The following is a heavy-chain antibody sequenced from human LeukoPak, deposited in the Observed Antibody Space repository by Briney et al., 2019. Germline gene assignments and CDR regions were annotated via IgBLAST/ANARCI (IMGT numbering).Heavy chain of an antibody. Sequence: SETLSLTCAVYGGSFSGYYWSWIRQPPGKGLEWIGEINHSGSTNYNPSLKSRVTISVDTSKNQFSLKLSSVTAADTAVYYRAGGITMVRGEEDFDYWGQGTLVTVSS. J-gene: IGHJ4*02. CDR3: AGGITMVRGEEDFDY. CDR2: INHSGST. CDR1: GGSFSGYY. V-gene: IGHV4-34*01. D-gene: IGHD3-10*01.